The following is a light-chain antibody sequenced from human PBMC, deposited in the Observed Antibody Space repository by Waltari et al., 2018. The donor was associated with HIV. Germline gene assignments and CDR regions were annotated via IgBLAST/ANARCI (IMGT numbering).Light chain of an antibody. CDR2: GAS. CDR1: QSVSSN. Sequence: SVSPGERATLSCRASQSVSSNLAWYQQKPGQAPRLLIYGASTRATGIPARFSGSGSGTEFTLTISSLQSEDFAVYYCQQYNDWPPYTFGQGTKLESK. CDR3: QQYNDWPPYT. V-gene: IGKV3-15*01. J-gene: IGKJ2*01.